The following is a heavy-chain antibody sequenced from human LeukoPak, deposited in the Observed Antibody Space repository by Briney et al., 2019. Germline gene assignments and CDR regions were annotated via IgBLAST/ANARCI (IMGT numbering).Heavy chain of an antibody. V-gene: IGHV3-74*01. D-gene: IGHD6-13*01. CDR1: GFTLNGYW. CDR2: INSDGSTT. CDR3: AKDLLAAGTTKGARWFDP. J-gene: IGHJ5*02. Sequence: GGSLGLSCAAPGFTLNGYWMHWVRQAPGKGLVWVSRINSDGSTTSYADSVKGRFTISRDNSKNTLYLQMNSLRAEDTAVYYCAKDLLAAGTTKGARWFDPWGQGTLVTVSS.